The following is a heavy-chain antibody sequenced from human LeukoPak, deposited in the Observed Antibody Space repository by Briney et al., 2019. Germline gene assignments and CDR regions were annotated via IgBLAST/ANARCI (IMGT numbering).Heavy chain of an antibody. V-gene: IGHV3-23*01. CDR2: ISGSGDST. CDR3: ARDQFLVTGTTIGHFDI. D-gene: IGHD1-7*01. CDR1: GFTFSSYA. J-gene: IGHJ3*02. Sequence: GGSLRLSCAASGFTFSSYAMSWVRQAPGKGLEWVSAISGSGDSTYYGDSVKGRFTISRDNSKNTLYLQMNSLRAEDTAVYYCARDQFLVTGTTIGHFDIWGQGTMVTVSS.